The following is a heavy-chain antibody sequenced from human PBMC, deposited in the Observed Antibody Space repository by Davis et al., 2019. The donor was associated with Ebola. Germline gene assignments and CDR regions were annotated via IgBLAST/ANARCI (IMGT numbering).Heavy chain of an antibody. V-gene: IGHV1-2*06. D-gene: IGHD3-22*01. CDR3: ARGYDSSGYRY. J-gene: IGHJ4*02. CDR1: GYTFTDYY. Sequence: AASVKVSCKASGYTFTDYYLHWVRQVPGQGLEWMGRINPNSGGTNYAQKFQGRVTMTRDTSISTAYMELSRLRSDDTAVYYCARGYDSSGYRYWGQGTLVTVSS. CDR2: INPNSGGT.